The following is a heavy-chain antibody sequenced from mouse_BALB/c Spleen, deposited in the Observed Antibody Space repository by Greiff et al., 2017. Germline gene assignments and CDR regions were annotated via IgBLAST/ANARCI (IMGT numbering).Heavy chain of an antibody. V-gene: IGHV1-4*02. D-gene: IGHD1-1*02. CDR2: INPSSGYT. J-gene: IGHJ4*01. CDR1: GYTFTSYT. Sequence: VQLQQSAAELARPGASVKMSCKASGYTFTSYTMHWVKQRPGQGLEWIGYINPSSGYTEYNQKFKDKTTLTADKSSSTAYMQLSSLTSEDSAVYYCARENYGLYYAMDYWGQGTSVTVSS. CDR3: ARENYGLYYAMDY.